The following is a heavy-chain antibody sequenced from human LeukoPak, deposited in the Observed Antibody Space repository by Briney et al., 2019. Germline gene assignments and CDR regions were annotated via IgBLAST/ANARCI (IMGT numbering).Heavy chain of an antibody. CDR1: GYTFTAKY. D-gene: IGHD6-19*01. CDR3: APNSGYSSGWFIG. Sequence: ASVKVSCKASGYTFTAKYLHWVRQAPGQGLVWMGWVNPNSGGRTYAQKFQGRVAMTSDTSINTAYMELETLTSDDTAVYYCAPNSGYSSGWFIGWGQGTLVIVSS. V-gene: IGHV1-2*02. CDR2: VNPNSGGR. J-gene: IGHJ4*02.